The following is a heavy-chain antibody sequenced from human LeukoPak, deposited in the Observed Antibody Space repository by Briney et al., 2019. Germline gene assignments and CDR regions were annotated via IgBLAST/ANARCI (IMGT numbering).Heavy chain of an antibody. V-gene: IGHV3-7*01. J-gene: IGHJ6*03. CDR2: IKQDGSEK. Sequence: GGSLRLSCAATGFTLSSYWMSWVRQAPGKGLEWVANIKQDGSEKYYVDSVKGRFTISRDNAKNSLYLQMNSLRAEDTAVYYCARDPGELGMIDYYYYMDVWGKGTTVTVSS. D-gene: IGHD3-16*01. CDR3: ARDPGELGMIDYYYYMDV. CDR1: GFTLSSYW.